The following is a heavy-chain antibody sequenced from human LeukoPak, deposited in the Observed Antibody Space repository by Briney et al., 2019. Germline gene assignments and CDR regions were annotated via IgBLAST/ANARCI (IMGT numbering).Heavy chain of an antibody. Sequence: PGGSLSLSCAASGFPFSSYSMTWVRQAPGKGLAWVSSISSSSSYIYYAASVKGRFTISRDNAKNSLYLQMNSLRAEDTAVYYCARGGSSGWHVTQYYFDYWGQGTLVTVSS. J-gene: IGHJ4*02. CDR3: ARGGSSGWHVTQYYFDY. D-gene: IGHD6-19*01. V-gene: IGHV3-21*01. CDR2: ISSSSSYI. CDR1: GFPFSSYS.